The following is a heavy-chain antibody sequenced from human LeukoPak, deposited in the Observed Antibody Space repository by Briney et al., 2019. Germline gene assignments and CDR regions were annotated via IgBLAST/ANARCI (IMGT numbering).Heavy chain of an antibody. CDR2: IYYSGST. CDR3: ARESRATVLNRGHAFAY. D-gene: IGHD4-17*01. J-gene: IGHJ4*02. CDR1: GGSIISYY. Sequence: SETLLPTPTVSGGSIISYYCSWIRQPPGKGLEWIGYIYYSGSTNYNPSLKSRDTISLDTSKNQFSLKLSSVTAADTAVYYCARESRATVLNRGHAFAYWRERPLVTVSS. V-gene: IGHV4-59*01.